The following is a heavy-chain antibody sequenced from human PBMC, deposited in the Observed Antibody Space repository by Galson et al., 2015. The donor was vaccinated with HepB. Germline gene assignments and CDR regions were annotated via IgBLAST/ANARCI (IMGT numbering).Heavy chain of an antibody. CDR3: ANAQMVTIGQGAFDI. D-gene: IGHD4-23*01. CDR2: ISGSGGST. Sequence: SLRLSCAASGFTFSSYAMSWVRQAPGKGLERVSAISGSGGSTYYTDSVKGRFTISRDNSKNTLYLQMNSLRAEDTAVYYCANAQMVTIGQGAFDIWGQGTMVTVSS. J-gene: IGHJ3*02. CDR1: GFTFSSYA. V-gene: IGHV3-23*01.